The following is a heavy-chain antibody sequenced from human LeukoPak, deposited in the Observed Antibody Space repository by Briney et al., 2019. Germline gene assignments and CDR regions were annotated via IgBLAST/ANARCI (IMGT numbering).Heavy chain of an antibody. CDR1: GGSIGSYY. J-gene: IGHJ4*02. V-gene: IGHV4-4*07. Sequence: SETLSLTCTVSGGSIGSYYWSWIRQPAGKGLEWIGRIYTSGSTNYNPSLKGRVTISVDKSNNQFSLKLSSVTAADTAVYYCARGQYCSSTSCYFSFDYWGQGTLVTVSS. CDR2: IYTSGST. CDR3: ARGQYCSSTSCYFSFDY. D-gene: IGHD2-2*01.